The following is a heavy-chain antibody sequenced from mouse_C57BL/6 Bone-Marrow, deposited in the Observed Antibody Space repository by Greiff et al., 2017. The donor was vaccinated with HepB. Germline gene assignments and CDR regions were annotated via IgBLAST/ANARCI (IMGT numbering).Heavy chain of an antibody. CDR1: GFTFSDYG. Sequence: EVMLVESGGGLVKPGGSLKLSCAASGFTFSDYGMHWVRQAPEKGLEWVAYISSGSSTIYYADTVKGRFTISRDNAKNTLFLQMTRLRSEDTAMYYCAPAPFDVWGTQTTVTVSS. CDR2: ISSGSSTI. V-gene: IGHV5-17*01. J-gene: IGHJ1*03. CDR3: APAPFDV.